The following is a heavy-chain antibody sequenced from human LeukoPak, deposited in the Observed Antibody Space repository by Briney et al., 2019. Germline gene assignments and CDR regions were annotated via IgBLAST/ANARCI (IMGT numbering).Heavy chain of an antibody. J-gene: IGHJ4*02. CDR1: GGSISSGDYY. CDR2: IYYSGST. D-gene: IGHD3-9*01. Sequence: PSETLSLTCTVSGGSISSGDYYWSWIRQPPGKGLEWIGYIYYSGSTYYNPSLKSRVTISVDTSKNQFSLKLSSVTAADTAVYYCARFDHGGYYFDYWGQGTLVTVSS. V-gene: IGHV4-30-4*01. CDR3: ARFDHGGYYFDY.